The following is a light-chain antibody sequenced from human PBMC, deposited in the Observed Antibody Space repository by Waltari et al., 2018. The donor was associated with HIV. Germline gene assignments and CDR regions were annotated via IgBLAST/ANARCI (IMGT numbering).Light chain of an antibody. CDR2: GNS. CDR3: QSYDSSLSGYV. V-gene: IGLV1-40*01. Sequence: QSVLTQPHSVSGAPGQRVTISCTGSSSNIGDGYDVHWYQQLPGTAPKLLIYGNSNRPSGVPDRFSGSKSGTSASLAITGLQAEDDADYYCQSYDSSLSGYVFGTGTKVTVL. CDR1: SSNIGDGYD. J-gene: IGLJ1*01.